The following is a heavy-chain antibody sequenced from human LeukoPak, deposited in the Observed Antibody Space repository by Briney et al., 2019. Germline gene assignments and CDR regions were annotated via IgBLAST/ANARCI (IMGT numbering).Heavy chain of an antibody. CDR3: ARVTRLVPAAMPYYYYGMDV. V-gene: IGHV1-69*04. CDR2: IIPILGIA. CDR1: GGTFSSYA. D-gene: IGHD2-2*01. Sequence: GASVKVSCKASGGTFSSYAIIWVRQAPGQGLEWMGRIIPILGIANYAQKFQGRVTITADKSTSTAYMELSSLRSEDTAVYYCARVTRLVPAAMPYYYYGMDVWGQGTTVTVSS. J-gene: IGHJ6*02.